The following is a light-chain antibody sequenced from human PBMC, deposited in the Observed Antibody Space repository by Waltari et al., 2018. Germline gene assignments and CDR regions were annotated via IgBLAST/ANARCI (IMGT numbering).Light chain of an antibody. V-gene: IGKV3-20*01. Sequence: EIVLTQSPGTLSLSPGERATLSCRASQSVTCISLTWYQQKLGQAPRLLIYGTSRRATAIPDRFSGSGSGTDFTLTISRLEPEDFAVYYCQQYDGEVVTFGGGTKVEI. CDR2: GTS. CDR3: QQYDGEVVT. J-gene: IGKJ4*01. CDR1: QSVTCIS.